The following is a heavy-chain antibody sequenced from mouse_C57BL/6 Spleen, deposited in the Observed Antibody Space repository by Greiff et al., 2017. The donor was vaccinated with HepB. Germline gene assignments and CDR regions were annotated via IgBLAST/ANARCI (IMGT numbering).Heavy chain of an antibody. CDR1: GYTFTDYY. V-gene: IGHV1-26*01. D-gene: IGHD1-1*01. CDR3: ANRYYYGSRPFAY. J-gene: IGHJ3*01. CDR2: INPNNGGT. Sequence: EVQLQQSGPELVKPGASVKISCKASGYTFTDYYMNWVKQSHGKSLEWIGDINPNNGGTSYNQKFKGKATLTADKSSSTAYMELRSLTSEDSAVYYCANRYYYGSRPFAYWGQGTLVTVSA.